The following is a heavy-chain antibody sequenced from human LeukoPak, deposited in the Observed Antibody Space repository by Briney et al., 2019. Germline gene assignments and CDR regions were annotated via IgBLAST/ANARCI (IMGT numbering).Heavy chain of an antibody. Sequence: ASVKVSCKASGYTFTGYYMHWVRQAPGQGLEWMGWINPNSGGTYYAQKFQGRVTMTRDTSISTAYMELSRLRSDDTAVYYCARPYYYDSSGSFDYWGQGTLVTVSS. J-gene: IGHJ4*02. CDR3: ARPYYYDSSGSFDY. CDR2: INPNSGGT. CDR1: GYTFTGYY. V-gene: IGHV1-2*02. D-gene: IGHD3-22*01.